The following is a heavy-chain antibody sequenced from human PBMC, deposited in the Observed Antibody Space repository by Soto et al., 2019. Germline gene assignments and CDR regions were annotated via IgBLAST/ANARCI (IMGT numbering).Heavy chain of an antibody. CDR2: IFYSGST. CDR3: ARVGGSGSPFDN. Sequence: QVQLQESGPGLVKPSQTLSLTCTVSGGSINSGGYYWSWIRQHPGKGLEWIGYIFYSGSTYYNPSLKSRVTISVDMSKNQFSLKLSSVTAADTAVYYCARVGGSGSPFDNWGQGTLFTVSS. D-gene: IGHD3-10*01. J-gene: IGHJ4*02. CDR1: GGSINSGGYY. V-gene: IGHV4-31*03.